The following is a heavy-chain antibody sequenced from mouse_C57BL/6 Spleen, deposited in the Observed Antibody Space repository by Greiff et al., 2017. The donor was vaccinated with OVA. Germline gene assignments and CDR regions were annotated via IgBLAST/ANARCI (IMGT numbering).Heavy chain of an antibody. CDR2: IYPGSGST. Sequence: VQLQQPGAELVKPGASVKMSCKASGYTFTSYWITWVKQRPGQGLEWIGDIYPGSGSTNYNEKFKSKATPTVDTSSSTAYMQLSSLTSEDSAVYYCANDYDGENYAMDYWGQGTSVTVSS. CDR3: ANDYDGENYAMDY. CDR1: GYTFTSYW. V-gene: IGHV1-55*01. J-gene: IGHJ4*01. D-gene: IGHD2-4*01.